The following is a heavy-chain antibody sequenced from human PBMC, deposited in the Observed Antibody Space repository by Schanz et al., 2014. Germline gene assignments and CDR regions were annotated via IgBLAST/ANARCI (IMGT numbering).Heavy chain of an antibody. CDR2: INPSVGNT. CDR1: GYTFTSYY. V-gene: IGHV1-46*01. CDR3: ARGPSTGAFDI. Sequence: QVQLVQSGAEVKKPGASVKVSCEASGYTFTSYYIHWFRQAPGQGLEWMGLINPSVGNTNYAQKCRGRVTMTRDTSTSTVYMKLSSLRSEDTDVYACARGPSTGAFDIWGQGTMVTVSS. J-gene: IGHJ3*02.